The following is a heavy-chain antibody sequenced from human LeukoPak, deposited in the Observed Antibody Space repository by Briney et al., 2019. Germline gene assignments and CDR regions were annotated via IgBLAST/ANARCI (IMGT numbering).Heavy chain of an antibody. CDR1: GFTFSNYG. CDR3: VGVGATTGKIETLDY. D-gene: IGHD1-26*01. V-gene: IGHV4-38-2*01. CDR2: IYYSGST. J-gene: IGHJ4*02. Sequence: GSLRLSCAASGFTFSNYGMSWVRQPPGKGLEWIGSIYYSGSTYYNPSLKSRVTISVDTSKNQFSLKLSSVTAADTAVYYCVGVGATTGKIETLDYWGQGTLVTVSS.